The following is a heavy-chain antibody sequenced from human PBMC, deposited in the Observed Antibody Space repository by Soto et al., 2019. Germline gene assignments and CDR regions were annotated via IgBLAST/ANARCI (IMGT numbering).Heavy chain of an antibody. CDR1: GFTFTRYS. CDR3: ARESEDLTSNFDY. V-gene: IGHV3-21*01. J-gene: IGHJ4*02. CDR2: ISSTTNYI. Sequence: GSLRLSCAASGFTFTRYSMNWVRQAPGKGLEWVSSISSTTNYIYYADSMRGRFTVSRDNAKNSVYLEMNSLSAEDTAVYYCARESEDLTSNFDYWGQGTLVTVSS.